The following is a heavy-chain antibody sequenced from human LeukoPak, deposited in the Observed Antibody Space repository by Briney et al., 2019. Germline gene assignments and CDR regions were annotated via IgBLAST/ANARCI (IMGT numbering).Heavy chain of an antibody. Sequence: GGSLRLSCATSGCTFSSYAMSWVRQAPGKGLEWVSANRGSGGTTYYAGSVKGRFTISRDNSKNTLYLQMNSLRAEDTAVYYCARDRYYDLLGGSDYWGQGTLVTVSS. CDR1: GCTFSSYA. CDR2: NRGSGGTT. CDR3: ARDRYYDLLGGSDY. J-gene: IGHJ4*02. V-gene: IGHV3-23*01. D-gene: IGHD3-9*01.